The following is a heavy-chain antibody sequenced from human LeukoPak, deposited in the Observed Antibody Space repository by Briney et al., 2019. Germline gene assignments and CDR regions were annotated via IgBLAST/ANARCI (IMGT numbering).Heavy chain of an antibody. CDR1: GFTFSTYD. J-gene: IGHJ4*02. Sequence: TGGSLRLSCAASGFTFSTYDMHWVRQGTGEGLEWVSGVGIAGDTDYTGSVKGRLTISRDDAKNSLYLQMNSLRAGDTAVYYCVRASGRYYDFDCWGQGTLVTVSS. D-gene: IGHD1-26*01. CDR3: VRASGRYYDFDC. V-gene: IGHV3-13*04. CDR2: VGIAGDT.